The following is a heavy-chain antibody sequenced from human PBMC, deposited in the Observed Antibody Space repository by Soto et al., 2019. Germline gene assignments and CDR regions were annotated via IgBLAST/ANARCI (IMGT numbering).Heavy chain of an antibody. CDR1: GFTFSNFE. CDR3: ARDSGYGSGNSVNHYLDD. CDR2: ISDRGGAI. V-gene: IGHV3-48*03. J-gene: IGHJ4*01. D-gene: IGHD3-10*01. Sequence: GGSLRLSCAASGFTFSNFEMTWVRQAPGKGLEWVSYISDRGGAIYYSDSVRGRFTISRDTAKNSLYLQMSSLRVEDTAVYYCARDSGYGSGNSVNHYLDDWGRGTLVTVSS.